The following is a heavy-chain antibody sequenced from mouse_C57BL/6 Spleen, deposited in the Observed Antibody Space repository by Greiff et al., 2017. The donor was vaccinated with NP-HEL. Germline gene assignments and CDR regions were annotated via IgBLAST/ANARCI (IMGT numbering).Heavy chain of an antibody. D-gene: IGHD1-1*01. CDR2: IDPETGGT. J-gene: IGHJ2*01. V-gene: IGHV1-15*01. Sequence: QVQLQQSGAELVRPGASVTLSCKASGYTFTDYEMHWVKQTPVHGLEWIGAIDPETGGTAYNQKFKGKAILTADKSSSTAYMELRSLTSEDSAVYYCTRGYYYGSPGYFDYWGQGTTLTVSS. CDR3: TRGYYYGSPGYFDY. CDR1: GYTFTDYE.